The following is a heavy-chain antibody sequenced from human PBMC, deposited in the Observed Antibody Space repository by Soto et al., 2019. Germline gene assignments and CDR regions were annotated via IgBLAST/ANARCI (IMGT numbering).Heavy chain of an antibody. CDR3: ATAMVTIEAYYFDY. CDR2: IYYSGST. CDR1: GGSISSYY. J-gene: IGHJ4*02. Sequence: SETLSLTCTVSGGSISSYYWSWIRQPPGKGLEWIGYIYYSGSTNYNPSLKSRVTISVDTSKNQFSLKLSSVTAADTAVYYCATAMVTIEAYYFDYWGQGTLVTVSS. V-gene: IGHV4-59*01. D-gene: IGHD5-18*01.